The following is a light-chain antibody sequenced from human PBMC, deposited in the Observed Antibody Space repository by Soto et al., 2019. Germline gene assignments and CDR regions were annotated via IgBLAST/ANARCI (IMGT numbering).Light chain of an antibody. J-gene: IGKJ1*01. CDR3: QQYGHSPRT. Sequence: EIVMTQSPATLSVSPGERATLSCRASQSVSSNLAWYQQKPGQAPRLLIYGASTRATDVPARFSGSGSGTEFTLTISSLQSEDFAVYYCQQYGHSPRTFGQGTKVDIK. V-gene: IGKV3-15*01. CDR2: GAS. CDR1: QSVSSN.